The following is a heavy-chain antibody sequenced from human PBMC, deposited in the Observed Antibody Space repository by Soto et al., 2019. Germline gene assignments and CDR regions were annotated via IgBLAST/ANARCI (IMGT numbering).Heavy chain of an antibody. CDR3: ASVSGSYPFKFDS. J-gene: IGHJ5*01. CDR2: ISSSSNTI. D-gene: IGHD3-10*01. Sequence: GGSLRLSCAASGFTFSSYSMNWVRQAPGKGLEWVSYISSSSNTIYYADSVKGRFTISRDNAKNSLYLQMNSLRAEGTAVYYCASVSGSYPFKFDSWGQGPMVTRFS. V-gene: IGHV3-48*01. CDR1: GFTFSSYS.